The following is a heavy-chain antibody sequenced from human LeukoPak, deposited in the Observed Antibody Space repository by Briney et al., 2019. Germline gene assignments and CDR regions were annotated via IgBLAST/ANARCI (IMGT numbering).Heavy chain of an antibody. CDR3: ARVLGTTYYDYVWGSYNY. V-gene: IGHV1-69*06. Sequence: SVKVSCKASGGTFSSYAISWVRQAPGQGLEWMGGIIPIFGTANYAQKFQGRVTITADKSTSTAYMELSSLRSEDTAVYYCARVLGTTYYDYVWGSYNYWGQGTLVTVSS. D-gene: IGHD3-16*01. CDR1: GGTFSSYA. J-gene: IGHJ4*02. CDR2: IIPIFGTA.